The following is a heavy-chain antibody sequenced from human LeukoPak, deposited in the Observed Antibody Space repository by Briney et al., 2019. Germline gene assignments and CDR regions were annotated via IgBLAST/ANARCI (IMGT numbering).Heavy chain of an antibody. CDR3: ARFFILVTTIDY. D-gene: IGHD4-11*01. CDR2: IYYSGST. CDR1: GGSISSGDYY. V-gene: IGHV4-30-4*08. Sequence: SQTLSLTCTVSGGSISSGDYYWSWIRQPPGKGLEWIGYIYYSGSTYYNPSLKSRVTISVDTSKNQFSLKLSSVTAADTAVYYCARFFILVTTIDYWGQGTLATVSS. J-gene: IGHJ4*02.